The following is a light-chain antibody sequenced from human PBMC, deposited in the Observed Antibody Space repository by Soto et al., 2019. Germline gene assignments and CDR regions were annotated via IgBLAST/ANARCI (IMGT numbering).Light chain of an antibody. V-gene: IGLV2-23*02. CDR2: EVS. J-gene: IGLJ1*01. CDR3: CEYAGSSTYV. Sequence: QSALTQPASVSGSPGQSITISCTGTSSDVGSYNLVSWYQQHPGKAPKLMIYEVSKRPSGVSNRFSGSKSGNTASLTISGLQAEDEADYYCCEYAGSSTYVFGPGSMVNV. CDR1: SSDVGSYNL.